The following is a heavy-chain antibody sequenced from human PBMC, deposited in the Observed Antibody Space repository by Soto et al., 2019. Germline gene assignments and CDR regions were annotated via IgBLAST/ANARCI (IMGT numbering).Heavy chain of an antibody. CDR1: GGSISSSSYY. CDR3: ARRPGGFGVVIRDAFDI. Sequence: QLQLQESGPGLVKPSETLSLTCTVSGGSISSSSYYWGWIRQPPGKGLEWIGSIYYSGSTYYNPSLKSRVTISVDTSKNQFSLKLSSVTAADTAVYYCARRPGGFGVVIRDAFDIWGQGTMVTVSS. J-gene: IGHJ3*02. V-gene: IGHV4-39*01. CDR2: IYYSGST. D-gene: IGHD3-3*01.